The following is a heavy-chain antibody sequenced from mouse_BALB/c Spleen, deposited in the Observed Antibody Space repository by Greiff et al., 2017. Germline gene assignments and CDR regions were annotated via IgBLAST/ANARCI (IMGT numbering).Heavy chain of an antibody. CDR3: AREGHDRAMDY. CDR1: GFTFSDYY. CDR2: ISDGGSYT. D-gene: IGHD2-14*01. Sequence: EVKLMESGGGLVKPGGSLKLSCAASGFTFSDYYMYWVRQTPEKRLEWVATISDGGSYTYYPDSVKGRFTISRDNAKNNLYLQMSSLKSEDTAMYYCAREGHDRAMDYWGQGTSVTVSS. V-gene: IGHV5-4*02. J-gene: IGHJ4*01.